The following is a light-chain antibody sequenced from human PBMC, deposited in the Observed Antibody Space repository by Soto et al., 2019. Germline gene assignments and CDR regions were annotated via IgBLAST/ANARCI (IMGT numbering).Light chain of an antibody. CDR3: QHYSVFPLT. V-gene: IGKV1-5*03. CDR2: KAS. CDR1: ESISSW. J-gene: IGKJ4*01. Sequence: DIQMTQFPSTLSASVGDRVTITCRASESISSWLAWYQQKPGKAPKILIYKASTLQSGVPPRFTGGGSGTVFTLTISSLQPDDFSTYYCQHYSVFPLTFGGGTKVEIK.